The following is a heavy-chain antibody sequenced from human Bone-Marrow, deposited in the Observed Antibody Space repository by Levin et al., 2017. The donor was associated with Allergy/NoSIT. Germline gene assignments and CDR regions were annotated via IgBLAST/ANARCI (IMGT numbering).Heavy chain of an antibody. V-gene: IGHV3-30*18. CDR1: GFTFSSYG. Sequence: GGSLRLSCAASGFTFSSYGMHWVRQAPGKGLEWVAVISYDGSNKYYADSVKGRFTISRDNSKNTLYLQMNSLRAEDTAVYYCAKSGLIAAAGIVGYWGQGTLVTVSS. J-gene: IGHJ4*02. CDR3: AKSGLIAAAGIVGY. D-gene: IGHD6-13*01. CDR2: ISYDGSNK.